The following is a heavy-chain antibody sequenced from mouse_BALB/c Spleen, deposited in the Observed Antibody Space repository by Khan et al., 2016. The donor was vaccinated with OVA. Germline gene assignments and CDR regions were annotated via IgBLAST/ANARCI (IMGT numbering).Heavy chain of an antibody. CDR3: ARRNYFGYTFAY. CDR2: ISPGSGDT. V-gene: IGHV1-77*01. CDR1: GYTFTDFY. D-gene: IGHD1-2*01. J-gene: IGHJ3*01. Sequence: QVQLKQSGTELARPRASVNLSCKASGYTFTDFYINWVKQRSGQGLEWIGEISPGSGDTYYNEKFKGKATLTADKSSSTAYMQLSSLTSEASAVYFCARRNYFGYTFAYWGQGTLVTVSA.